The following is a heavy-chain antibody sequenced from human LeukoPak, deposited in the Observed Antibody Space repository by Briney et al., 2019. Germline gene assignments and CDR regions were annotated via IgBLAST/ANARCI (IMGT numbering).Heavy chain of an antibody. CDR1: GFTFDDYA. CDR2: ISWNSGSI. D-gene: IGHD1-26*01. Sequence: GRSLRLSCAASGFTFDDYAMHWVRQAPGKGLEWVSGISWNSGSIGYADSVKGRFTISRDNAKNSLYLQMNSLRAEDTALYYCAKDMGHVYYYGMDVWGRGTLVTVSS. J-gene: IGHJ6*02. V-gene: IGHV3-9*01. CDR3: AKDMGHVYYYGMDV.